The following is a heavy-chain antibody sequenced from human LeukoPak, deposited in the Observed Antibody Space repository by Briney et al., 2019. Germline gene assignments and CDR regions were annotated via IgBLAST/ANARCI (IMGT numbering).Heavy chain of an antibody. D-gene: IGHD4-17*01. Sequence: PSETLSLTCTVSGGPISSGDYYWSWIRQPPGKGLEWIGYIYYSGSTYYNPSLKSRVTISVDTSKNQFSLKLSSVTAADTAVYYCARDTSDYVIDYWGQGTLVTVSS. V-gene: IGHV4-30-4*01. CDR3: ARDTSDYVIDY. CDR2: IYYSGST. J-gene: IGHJ4*02. CDR1: GGPISSGDYY.